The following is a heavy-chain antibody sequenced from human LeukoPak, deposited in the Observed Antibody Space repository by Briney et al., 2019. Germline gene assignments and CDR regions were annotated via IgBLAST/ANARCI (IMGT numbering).Heavy chain of an antibody. CDR1: GGSISSYY. Sequence: SETLSLTCTVSGGSISSYYWSWIRQPAGEGLEWIGHIYSTGSTNYNPSLKSRVTISVDTSKNQFSLKLSSVTAADTAVHYCAREGGLYDSSGPFWDWGQGTLLTVPS. D-gene: IGHD3-22*01. J-gene: IGHJ1*01. V-gene: IGHV4-4*07. CDR2: IYSTGST. CDR3: AREGGLYDSSGPFWD.